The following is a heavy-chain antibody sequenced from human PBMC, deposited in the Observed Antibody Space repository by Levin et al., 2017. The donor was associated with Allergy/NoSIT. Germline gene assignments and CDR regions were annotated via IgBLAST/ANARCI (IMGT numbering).Heavy chain of an antibody. J-gene: IGHJ6*02. CDR2: IYYSGST. D-gene: IGHD3-10*01. V-gene: IGHV4-31*03. CDR3: ARETMESHYYGMDV. Sequence: SETLSLTCTVSGGSISSGGYYWSWIRQHPGKGLEWIGYIYYSGSTYYNPSLKSRVTISVDTSKNQFSLKLSSVTAADTAVYYCARETMESHYYGMDVWGQGTTVTVSS. CDR1: GGSISSGGYY.